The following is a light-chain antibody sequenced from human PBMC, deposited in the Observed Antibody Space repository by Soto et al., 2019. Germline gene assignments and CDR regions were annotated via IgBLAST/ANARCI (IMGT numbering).Light chain of an antibody. Sequence: EVVMTQSPGTLSVSLGEIATLSCRASQIVSSSYLASYQQKPGQAPRLLIYGASSRATGIPDRFSGSGSGTDFTLTISRLEPEDFAVYYCQQYAGSLITFGQGTRLEI. CDR3: QQYAGSLIT. J-gene: IGKJ5*01. CDR2: GAS. CDR1: QIVSSSY. V-gene: IGKV3-20*01.